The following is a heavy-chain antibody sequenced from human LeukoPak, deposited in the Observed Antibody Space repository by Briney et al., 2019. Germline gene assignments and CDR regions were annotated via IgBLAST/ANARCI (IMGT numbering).Heavy chain of an antibody. J-gene: IGHJ5*02. V-gene: IGHV3-48*03. D-gene: IGHD2-21*02. CDR1: GFTFSSYE. Sequence: GGSLRLSCAASGFTFSSYEMNWVRQAPGKGLEWLSYISSSGSTKYYADSVKGRFAISRDYARNTLYLQMNSLGVEDTAMYYCARYEQRPGVTASDPWSQGTLVTVSS. CDR3: ARYEQRPGVTASDP. CDR2: ISSSGSTK.